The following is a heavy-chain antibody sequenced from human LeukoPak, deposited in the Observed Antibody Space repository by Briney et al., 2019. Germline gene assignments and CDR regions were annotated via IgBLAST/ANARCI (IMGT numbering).Heavy chain of an antibody. CDR1: GGSFSGYY. V-gene: IGHV4-34*01. CDR2: INHSGST. D-gene: IGHD6-13*01. J-gene: IGHJ6*03. CDR3: ARGRAAAGKFRYYYYYYMDV. Sequence: SETLSLTCAVYGGSFSGYYWSWIRQPPGKGLELIGEINHSGSTNYNPSLKSRVTISVDTSKNQFSLKLSSVTAADTAVYYCARGRAAAGKFRYYYYYYMDVWGKGTTVTVSS.